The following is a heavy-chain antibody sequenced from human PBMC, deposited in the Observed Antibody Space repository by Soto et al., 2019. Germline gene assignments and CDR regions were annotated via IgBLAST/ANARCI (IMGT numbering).Heavy chain of an antibody. V-gene: IGHV3-9*01. J-gene: IGHJ6*02. Sequence: PGGSLRLSCAAYGFTFGDYAMHWVRQVPGKGLEWVSGFKWNSGDVGYADSVKGRFTISRDNARNSLYLQMNSLRPEDTAVYYCAKDRSSGSPYYGMDFWGQGTMVTVSS. D-gene: IGHD3-10*01. CDR2: FKWNSGDV. CDR3: AKDRSSGSPYYGMDF. CDR1: GFTFGDYA.